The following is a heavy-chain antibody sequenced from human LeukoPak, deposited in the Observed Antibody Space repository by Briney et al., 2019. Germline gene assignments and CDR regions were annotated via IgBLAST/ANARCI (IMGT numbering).Heavy chain of an antibody. CDR3: ARHLIYYDSSSYPGDF. CDR1: GGSISSYY. V-gene: IGHV4-59*08. Sequence: PSETLSLTCTVSGGSISSYYWSWIRQPPGKGLEWIGYIYYSGSTYYNPSLKSRVTISVDTSKNQFSLKLSSVTAADTAVYYCARHLIYYDSSSYPGDFWGQGTLVTVSS. D-gene: IGHD3-22*01. CDR2: IYYSGST. J-gene: IGHJ4*02.